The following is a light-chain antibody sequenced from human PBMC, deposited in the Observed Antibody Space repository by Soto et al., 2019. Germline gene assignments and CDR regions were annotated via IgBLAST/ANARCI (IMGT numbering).Light chain of an antibody. CDR2: GAS. J-gene: IGKJ5*01. CDR3: QQYGSSR. Sequence: DILLTPSPGTLSLSPWERATLACRASQSVSSSYLAWYQQKPGQAPRLVIYGASNSATGIPDRFSRSGSGTDFTLTISRLEPEHFAVYYCQQYGSSRFGQGTRLEIK. V-gene: IGKV3-20*01. CDR1: QSVSSSY.